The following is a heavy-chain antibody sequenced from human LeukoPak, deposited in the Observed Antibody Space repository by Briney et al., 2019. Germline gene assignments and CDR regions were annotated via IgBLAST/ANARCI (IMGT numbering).Heavy chain of an antibody. V-gene: IGHV4-30-4*01. CDR2: IYYSGNT. Sequence: PSETLSLTCTVSGGSISSGDYYWRWIRQPPGKGLEWIGYIYYSGNTYYNPSLKSRITISIDTSKNQFSLKLSSVTAADTAVYFCARDPPAYGDYSRGYGMDVWGRGTTVIVSS. D-gene: IGHD4-17*01. CDR1: GGSISSGDYY. J-gene: IGHJ6*04. CDR3: ARDPPAYGDYSRGYGMDV.